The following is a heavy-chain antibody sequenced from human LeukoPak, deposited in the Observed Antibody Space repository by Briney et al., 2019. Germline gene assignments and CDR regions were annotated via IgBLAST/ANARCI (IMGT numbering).Heavy chain of an antibody. D-gene: IGHD2-15*01. J-gene: IGHJ4*02. V-gene: IGHV1-46*01. CDR1: GYTFTSWY. CDR3: AKNEGYCSGGGCYRFDY. CDR2: INPSDGST. Sequence: ASVKVSCKASGYTFTSWYMRWVRQAPGQGPEWMGIINPSDGSTSSAQKFQGRIIMTRDTSTTTVYMELSSLTSDDAAVYYCAKNEGYCSGGGCYRFDYWGQGTLVSVSS.